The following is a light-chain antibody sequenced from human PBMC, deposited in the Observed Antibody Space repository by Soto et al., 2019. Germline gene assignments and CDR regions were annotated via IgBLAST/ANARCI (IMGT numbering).Light chain of an antibody. J-gene: IGKJ4*01. CDR1: QDIAIY. CDR2: AAS. V-gene: IGKV1-9*01. Sequence: IQLTQSPSSLSASVGARVTITCRASQDIAIYLAWYQQKTGEAPKMLIYAASTLYGGVPSRLSGSGSGTDLDLTITRLQAEDFATYYCQKLRMYPSTCGGGTKVDIK. CDR3: QKLRMYPST.